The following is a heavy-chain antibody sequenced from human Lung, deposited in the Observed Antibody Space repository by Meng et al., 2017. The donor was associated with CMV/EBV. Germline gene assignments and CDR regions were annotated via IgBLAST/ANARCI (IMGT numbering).Heavy chain of an antibody. D-gene: IGHD2-2*01. Sequence: FSLSPTGVGVGWIRQPPGKAPEWLAVIYWNDDKRYSPSLKSRLSITKDTSKNHVVLTMTNMDPLDTATYFCAHRRGGQIVSLPAAYDYWGQEAWSPSPQ. CDR1: FSLSPTGVG. J-gene: IGHJ4*01. V-gene: IGHV2-5*01. CDR3: AHRRGGQIVSLPAAYDY. CDR2: IYWNDDK.